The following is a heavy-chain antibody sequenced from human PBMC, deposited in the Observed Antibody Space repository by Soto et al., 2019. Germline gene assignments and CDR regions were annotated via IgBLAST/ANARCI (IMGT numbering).Heavy chain of an antibody. Sequence: PGGSLRLSCAASGFTFSSYAMHWVRQAPGKGLEWVAVISYDGSNKYYADSVKGRFTISRDNSKNTLYLQMNSLRAEDTAVYYCARALRTTVTRYYYGMDVWGQGTTVTVS. V-gene: IGHV3-30-3*01. CDR2: ISYDGSNK. J-gene: IGHJ6*02. CDR1: GFTFSSYA. CDR3: ARALRTTVTRYYYGMDV. D-gene: IGHD4-4*01.